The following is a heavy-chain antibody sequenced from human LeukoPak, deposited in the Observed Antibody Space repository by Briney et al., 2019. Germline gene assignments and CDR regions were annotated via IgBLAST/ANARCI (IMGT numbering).Heavy chain of an antibody. D-gene: IGHD2-15*01. V-gene: IGHV4-59*01. CDR2: IYYSGST. Sequence: SGTLSLTCTVSGGSISSYYWSWIRQPPGKGLEWIGYIYYSGSTTYNPSLKSRVTISVDTSKNQFSLKLSSVTAADTAVYYCARDSHDICSGGSCYSHYYYYMDVWGKGTTVTVSS. CDR1: GGSISSYY. J-gene: IGHJ6*03. CDR3: ARDSHDICSGGSCYSHYYYYMDV.